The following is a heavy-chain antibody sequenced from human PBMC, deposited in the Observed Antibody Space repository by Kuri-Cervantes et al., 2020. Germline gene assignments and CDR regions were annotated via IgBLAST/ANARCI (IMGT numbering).Heavy chain of an antibody. Sequence: VTVSCTASGSPINSYYMHWVRQAPGQGLEWSGWISGYNGKTNYAQRLQGRVIMTTDTPTPTVYMSLTSLRSDDTAVYYCARDHGNGNGMDVWGQGPTVTVSS. CDR2: ISGYNGKT. CDR1: GSPINSYY. J-gene: IGHJ6*02. CDR3: ARDHGNGNGMDV. D-gene: IGHD4-23*01. V-gene: IGHV1-18*04.